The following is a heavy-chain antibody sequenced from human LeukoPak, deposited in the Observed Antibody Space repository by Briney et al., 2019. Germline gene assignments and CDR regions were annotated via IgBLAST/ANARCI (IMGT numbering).Heavy chain of an antibody. J-gene: IGHJ4*02. CDR3: AREDGGDFDY. Sequence: SETLSLTCTVSGGSISSSVYYWGWIRQPPGKGLEWIGSIYYSGSTYSNPSLKSRVTISVDTSKNQFSLKLSSVTAADTAVYYCAREDGGDFDYWGQGTLVTVSS. CDR2: IYYSGST. V-gene: IGHV4-39*07. CDR1: GGSISSSVYY.